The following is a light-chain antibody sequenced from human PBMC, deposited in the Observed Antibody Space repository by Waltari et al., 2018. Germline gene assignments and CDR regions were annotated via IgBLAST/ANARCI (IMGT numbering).Light chain of an antibody. CDR2: AAS. CDR3: QQLNSYPRGLFT. Sequence: IQLTQSPSSLSASVGDRVPITCRASQGISSYLAWYTQKPGKAPKLLIYAASTLQSGVPSRFSGSGSGTDFTLTISSLQPEDFATYYCQQLNSYPRGLFTFGPGTKVDIK. J-gene: IGKJ3*01. V-gene: IGKV1-9*01. CDR1: QGISSY.